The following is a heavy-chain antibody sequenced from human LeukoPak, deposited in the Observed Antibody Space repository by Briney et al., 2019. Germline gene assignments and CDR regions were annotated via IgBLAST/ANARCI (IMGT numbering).Heavy chain of an antibody. Sequence: GGSLRLSCAASGSTFSSYAMSWVRQAPGKGLEWVSSISTSGGSTYYADSVKGRFTISRDNSKNTLYMQMNSLRAEDTAVYYCAKYSSGSWANYFDYWGQGTLVTVSS. CDR1: GSTFSSYA. J-gene: IGHJ4*02. D-gene: IGHD3-10*01. CDR3: AKYSSGSWANYFDY. CDR2: ISTSGGST. V-gene: IGHV3-23*01.